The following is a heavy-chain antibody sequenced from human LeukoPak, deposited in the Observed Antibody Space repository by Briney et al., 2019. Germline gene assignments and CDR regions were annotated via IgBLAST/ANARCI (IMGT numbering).Heavy chain of an antibody. CDR3: TRQGEAIAVAGTGSQAGY. V-gene: IGHV3-73*01. D-gene: IGHD6-19*01. CDR1: GFTFSSYA. J-gene: IGHJ4*02. CDR2: IRSKANSYAT. Sequence: GGSLRLSCAASGFTFSSYAMHWVRQASGKGLEWVGRIRSKANSYATAYAASVKGRFTISRDDSKNTAYLQMNSLKTEDTAVYYCTRQGEAIAVAGTGSQAGYWGQGTLVTVSS.